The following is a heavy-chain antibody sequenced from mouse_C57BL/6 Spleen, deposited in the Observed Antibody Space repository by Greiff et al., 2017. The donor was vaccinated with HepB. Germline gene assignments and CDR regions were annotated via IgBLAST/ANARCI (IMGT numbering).Heavy chain of an antibody. J-gene: IGHJ1*03. D-gene: IGHD1-1*01. CDR3: ARRLYGSSYDWYFDV. V-gene: IGHV1-53*01. CDR1: GYTFTSYW. CDR2: INPSNGGT. Sequence: QVHVKQPGTELVKPGASVKLSCKASGYTFTSYWMHWVKQRPGQGLEWIGNINPSNGGTNYNEKFKSKATLTVDKSSSTAYMQLSSLTSEDSAVYYCARRLYGSSYDWYFDVWGTGTTVTVSS.